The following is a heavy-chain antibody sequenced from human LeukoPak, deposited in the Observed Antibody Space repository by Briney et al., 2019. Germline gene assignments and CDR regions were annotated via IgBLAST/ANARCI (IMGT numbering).Heavy chain of an antibody. CDR1: GYSISSGNY. CDR2: SYHSGST. V-gene: IGHV4-38-2*01. CDR3: ARAPRDSSSSNYLRRFDH. D-gene: IGHD3-22*01. J-gene: IGHJ4*02. Sequence: SETLSLTCAVSGYSISSGNYWVWIRQPPGQGLEWTGYSYHSGSTYYNPSLKSRVTMSVDTSKNQFSLKLSSVTAADTAVYYCARAPRDSSSSNYLRRFDHWGQGTLVPVSS.